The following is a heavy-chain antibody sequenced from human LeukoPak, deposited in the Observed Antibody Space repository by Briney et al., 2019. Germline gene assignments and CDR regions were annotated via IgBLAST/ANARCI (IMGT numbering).Heavy chain of an antibody. J-gene: IGHJ4*02. Sequence: PGRSLRLSCTTSGFTFGDYAVSWVRQAPGKGLEWVGFIRSKAYGGATEYAASVKGRFSISRDDSNSIAFLQMNSLKTEDTAVYYCTRLGIQLWPDYWGQGTLVTVSS. CDR3: TRLGIQLWPDY. V-gene: IGHV3-49*04. CDR1: GFTFGDYA. CDR2: IRSKAYGGAT. D-gene: IGHD5-18*01.